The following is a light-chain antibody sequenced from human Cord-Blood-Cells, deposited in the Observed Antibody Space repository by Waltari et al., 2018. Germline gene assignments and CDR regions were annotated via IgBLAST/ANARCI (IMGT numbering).Light chain of an antibody. V-gene: IGLV2-23*03. Sequence: QSALTQPASVSGSPGPSITISCTGTSRDVGSYHLFSWYQQHPGKAPKLMIYEGSKRPSGVSNRFSGSKSGNTASLTISGLQAEDEADYYCCSYAGSSTFLVFGGGTKLTVL. CDR2: EGS. J-gene: IGLJ2*01. CDR1: SRDVGSYHL. CDR3: CSYAGSSTFLV.